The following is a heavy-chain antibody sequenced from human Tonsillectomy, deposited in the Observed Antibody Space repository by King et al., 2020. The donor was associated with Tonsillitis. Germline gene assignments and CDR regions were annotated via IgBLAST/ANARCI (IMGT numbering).Heavy chain of an antibody. Sequence: LQLQESGSGLVKPSQTLSLTCAVSGGSISSGGYSWSWIRQPPGKGLEWIGYIYHSGSTYYNPPLKSRVTISVDMYKNQFSLKLSSVTAADTAVYYCAREKRNDAFDIWGQGTMVTVSS. V-gene: IGHV4-30-2*01. J-gene: IGHJ3*02. CDR2: IYHSGST. CDR3: AREKRNDAFDI. CDR1: GGSISSGGYS.